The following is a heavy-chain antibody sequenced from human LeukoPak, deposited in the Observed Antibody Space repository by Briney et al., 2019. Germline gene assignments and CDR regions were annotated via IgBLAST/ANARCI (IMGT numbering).Heavy chain of an antibody. Sequence: ASVKVSCKASGGTFSSYAISWVRQAPGQGLEWMGGIIPIFGTANYAQKFQGRVTMTEDTSTDTAYMELSSLRSEDTAVYYCATLRSPYSYGLAWGQGTLVTVSS. J-gene: IGHJ5*02. V-gene: IGHV1-69*06. D-gene: IGHD5-18*01. CDR3: ATLRSPYSYGLA. CDR2: IIPIFGTA. CDR1: GGTFSSYA.